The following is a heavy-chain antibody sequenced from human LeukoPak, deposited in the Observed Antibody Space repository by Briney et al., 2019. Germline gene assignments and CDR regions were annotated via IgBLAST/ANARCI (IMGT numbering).Heavy chain of an antibody. CDR2: IGTTGDI. V-gene: IGHV3-13*01. J-gene: IGHJ5*02. D-gene: IGHD5-12*01. Sequence: PGGSLRLSCAASGFTFNTFDMHWVRQSTGKGLEWASTIGTTGDIYYAGSVKGRFTISRENAKSSLYLQMNSLRAADTAVYYCAREWSGYDLNWFDPWGQGTLVTVSS. CDR1: GFTFNTFD. CDR3: AREWSGYDLNWFDP.